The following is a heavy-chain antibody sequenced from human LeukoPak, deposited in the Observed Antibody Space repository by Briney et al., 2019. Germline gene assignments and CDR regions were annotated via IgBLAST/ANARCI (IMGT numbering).Heavy chain of an antibody. D-gene: IGHD6-13*01. CDR2: IYYSGST. V-gene: IGHV4-59*01. CDR1: GGFISSYY. J-gene: IGHJ6*02. CDR3: ARDPGVQQGYYYYGMDV. Sequence: PSETLSLTCTVSGGFISSYYWSWIRQPPGKGLEWIGYIYYSGSTNYNPSLKSRVTISVDTSKNQFSLKLSSVTAADTAVYYCARDPGVQQGYYYYGMDVWGQGTTVTVSS.